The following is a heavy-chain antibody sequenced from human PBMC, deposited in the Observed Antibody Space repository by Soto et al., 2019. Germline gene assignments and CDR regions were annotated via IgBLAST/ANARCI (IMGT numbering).Heavy chain of an antibody. CDR3: AAARGGGGY. J-gene: IGHJ4*02. CDR1: GFTVSNNY. Sequence: EVQLVESGGGLIQPGGSLRLSCAVSGFTVSNNYMSWVRQAPGKGLEGVSVIYSGGYTAYGDSVKGRFTISRDNSKNTLSLPTNTRAPANPAVFSWAAARGGGGYWGQGTLVTVSS. V-gene: IGHV3-53*01. D-gene: IGHD3-10*01. CDR2: IYSGGYT.